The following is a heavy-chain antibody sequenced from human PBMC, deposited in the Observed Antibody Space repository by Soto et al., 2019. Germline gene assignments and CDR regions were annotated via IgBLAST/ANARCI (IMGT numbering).Heavy chain of an antibody. CDR3: AHSLISNWGSRGAFAY. D-gene: IGHD7-27*01. CDR2: IYWDDDR. Sequence: QITLKESGPTLVKPTQTLTLTCTFSGFSLSTSGVGVGWIRQPPGKALEWLALIYWDDDRRYSPSLKSRLTIPKDTSHNQVVLTLTNMDPVDTATYYSAHSLISNWGSRGAFAYWGQGTLVTVFS. V-gene: IGHV2-5*02. CDR1: GFSLSTSGVG. J-gene: IGHJ4*02.